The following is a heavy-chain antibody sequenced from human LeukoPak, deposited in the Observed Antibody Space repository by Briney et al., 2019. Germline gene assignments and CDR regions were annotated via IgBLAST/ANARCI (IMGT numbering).Heavy chain of an antibody. V-gene: IGHV4-38-2*02. J-gene: IGHJ3*02. D-gene: IGHD1-1*01. CDR1: GYSISSGYY. CDR3: ARVWKHAFDI. CDR2: IYHSGST. Sequence: SETPSLTCTVSGYSISSGYYWGWIRQPPGKGLEWIGSIYHSGSTYYNPSLKSRVTISVDTSKNQFSLKLSSVTAADTAVYYCARVWKHAFDIWGQGTMVTVSS.